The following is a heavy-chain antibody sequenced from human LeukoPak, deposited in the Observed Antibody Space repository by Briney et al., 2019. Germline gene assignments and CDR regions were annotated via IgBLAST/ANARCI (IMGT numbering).Heavy chain of an antibody. Sequence: GGSLRLSCAASGFTFSGSAMHWVRQASGKGLEWVGRIRSKANSYATAYAASVKGRFTISRDDSKNTAYLQMNSLKTEHTAVYYCTRPVVTDNFDIWGQGTMVTVSS. V-gene: IGHV3-73*01. J-gene: IGHJ3*02. D-gene: IGHD2-21*02. CDR1: GFTFSGSA. CDR2: IRSKANSYAT. CDR3: TRPVVTDNFDI.